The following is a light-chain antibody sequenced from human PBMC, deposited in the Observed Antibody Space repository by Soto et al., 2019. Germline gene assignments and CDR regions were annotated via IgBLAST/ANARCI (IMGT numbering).Light chain of an antibody. J-gene: IGKJ2*01. CDR1: QSLVQSDGNTY. V-gene: IGKV2-24*01. CDR3: MQGTVHSPQT. Sequence: DIVMTQTPLSSPVTLGQPASISCRSSQSLVQSDGNTYLSWLHQRPGQPPRLLIYKISNRFSGXPXRSXGSGAGTDFTLKISSVEAEDAGVYYCMQGTVHSPQTFGQGTRLEIK. CDR2: KIS.